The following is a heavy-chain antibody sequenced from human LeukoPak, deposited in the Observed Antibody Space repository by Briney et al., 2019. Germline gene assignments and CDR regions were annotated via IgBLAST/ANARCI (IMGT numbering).Heavy chain of an antibody. CDR2: IYYSGSI. J-gene: IGHJ4*02. V-gene: IGHV4-39*01. CDR3: ASSVRGRSDY. D-gene: IGHD2-15*01. Sequence: SETLSLTCTVSGGSISSSSYYWGWIRQPPGKGLEWIGSIYYSGSIYYNPSLKSRVTISVDTSKNQFSLKLSSVTAADTAVYYCASSVRGRSDYWGQGTLVTVSS. CDR1: GGSISSSSYY.